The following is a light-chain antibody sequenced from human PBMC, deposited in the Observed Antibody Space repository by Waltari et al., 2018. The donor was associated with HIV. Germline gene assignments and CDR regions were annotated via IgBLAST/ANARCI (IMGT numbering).Light chain of an antibody. V-gene: IGLV1-44*01. CDR1: NSTIGSIS. CDR2: SSN. Sequence: QSVLTQPPSASGTPGQRVTIPCSGRNSTIGSISVNWSQQLPGTAPKLLIYSSNQRPLGVPDRFSGSKSGTSASLAISGLQSEDEADYYCAAWDDSRNAHVVFGGGTKLTVL. J-gene: IGLJ2*01. CDR3: AAWDDSRNAHVV.